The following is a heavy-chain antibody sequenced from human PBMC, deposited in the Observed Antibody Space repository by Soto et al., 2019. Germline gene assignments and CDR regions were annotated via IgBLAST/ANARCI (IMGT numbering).Heavy chain of an antibody. CDR1: GGSVSSDSYY. CDR3: ARVGWRLPYFDY. V-gene: IGHV4-61*01. CDR2: IYYSGST. Sequence: PSETLSLTCTVSGGSVSSDSYYWSWIRQPPGNGLEWIGYIYYSGSTNYNPSLKSRVTISVDTSKNQFSLKLSSVTAADTAVYYCARVGWRLPYFDYWGQGTLVTVSS. D-gene: IGHD2-15*01. J-gene: IGHJ4*02.